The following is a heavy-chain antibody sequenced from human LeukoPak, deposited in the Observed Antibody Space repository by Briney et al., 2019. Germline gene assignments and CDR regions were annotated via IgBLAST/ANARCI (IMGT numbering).Heavy chain of an antibody. J-gene: IGHJ4*02. D-gene: IGHD1-1*01. CDR1: GFTFGDYA. V-gene: IGHV3-9*01. CDR3: AKLSTDTSNNPFDY. CDR2: ITWNSGSI. Sequence: PGRSLRLSCTASGFTFGDYAMHWVRQAPGKGLEWVSGITWNSGSIGYADSVKGRFTISRDNAKNSLYLQMNSLRAEDTALYYCAKLSTDTSNNPFDYWGQGTLVTVSS.